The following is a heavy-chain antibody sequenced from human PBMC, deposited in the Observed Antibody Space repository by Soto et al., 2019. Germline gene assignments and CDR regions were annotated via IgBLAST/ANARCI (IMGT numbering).Heavy chain of an antibody. J-gene: IGHJ4*02. CDR2: MNPNSGNT. Sequence: ASVKVSCKASGYTFTSHDINWVRQATGQGLEWMGWMNPNSGNTGYAQKFQGRVTMTRNTSISTAYMELSSLRSEDTAVYYCARALYGDYEELDYWGQGALVTVSS. CDR3: ARALYGDYEELDY. V-gene: IGHV1-8*01. D-gene: IGHD5-12*01. CDR1: GYTFTSHD.